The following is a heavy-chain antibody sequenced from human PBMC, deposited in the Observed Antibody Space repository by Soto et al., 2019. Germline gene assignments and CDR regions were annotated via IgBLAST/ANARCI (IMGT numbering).Heavy chain of an antibody. J-gene: IGHJ4*02. Sequence: QVQLVQSGAEVKKPGASVKVSCKASGYTFTIYGISWVRQAPGQGLEWMGWISGYNGNTDYAQNLPDRVTLTTDASTSSVYMELRSLRSDDTAVYYCARVDYYNSGGYYGYWGQGTLITVSS. CDR3: ARVDYYNSGGYYGY. CDR2: ISGYNGNT. V-gene: IGHV1-18*04. CDR1: GYTFTIYG. D-gene: IGHD3-22*01.